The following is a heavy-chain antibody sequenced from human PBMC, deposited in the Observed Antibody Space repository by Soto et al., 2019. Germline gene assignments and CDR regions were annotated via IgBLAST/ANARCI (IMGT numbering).Heavy chain of an antibody. CDR3: VKGARESIVLMGDYYYYYYMDV. D-gene: IGHD2-8*01. CDR2: ISWNSGSI. Sequence: EVQLVESGGGLVQPGRSLRLSCAASGFTFDDYAMHWVRQAPGKGLEWVSGISWNSGSIGYADSVKGRFTISRDNAKNSLYLQMNSLRAEDTALYYCVKGARESIVLMGDYYYYYYMDVWGKGTTVTVSS. CDR1: GFTFDDYA. V-gene: IGHV3-9*01. J-gene: IGHJ6*03.